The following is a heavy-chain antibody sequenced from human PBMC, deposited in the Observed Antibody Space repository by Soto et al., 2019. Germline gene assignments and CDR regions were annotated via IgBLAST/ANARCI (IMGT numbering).Heavy chain of an antibody. J-gene: IGHJ6*02. CDR3: ARTDRDFYGLDV. Sequence: EVQLVESGGGLVQPGGSLRLSCEASGFTFRNYDMHWVRQGTGKGLEWVSGISAAGDPDYADSVEGRFTISSENAQNSLFLQMNSLRVGDPAVYYCARTDRDFYGLDVWGQGTTVIVSS. CDR1: GFTFRNYD. CDR2: ISAAGDP. V-gene: IGHV3-13*05.